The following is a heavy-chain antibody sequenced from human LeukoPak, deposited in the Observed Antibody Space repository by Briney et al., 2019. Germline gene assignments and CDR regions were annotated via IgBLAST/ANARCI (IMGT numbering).Heavy chain of an antibody. D-gene: IGHD5-12*01. J-gene: IGHJ4*02. V-gene: IGHV3-23*01. CDR2: TSGSGGST. CDR1: GFTFSSSA. Sequence: GGSLRLSCAASGFTFSSSAMSWVRQAPGKGLEWVSGTSGSGGSTFYADSVKGRFTISRDNSKNTLYLQMNSLRAEDTAVYYCAKAKYSALYYFDYWGQGTLVTVSS. CDR3: AKAKYSALYYFDY.